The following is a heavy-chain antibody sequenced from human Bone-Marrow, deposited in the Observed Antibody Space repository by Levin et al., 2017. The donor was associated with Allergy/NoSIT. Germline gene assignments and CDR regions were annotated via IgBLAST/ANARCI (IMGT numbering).Heavy chain of an antibody. J-gene: IGHJ4*02. D-gene: IGHD6-19*01. CDR2: ISWDGDNT. Sequence: PGGSLRLSCAASGFTFDDYTMHWVRQPPGKGLEWVSLISWDGDNTFYADSVKGRFTISRDNSKNSLYLQMNSLKTEDTALYYCAKDIGTSGWAGFDYWGQGTLVTVSS. CDR1: GFTFDDYT. V-gene: IGHV3-43*01. CDR3: AKDIGTSGWAGFDY.